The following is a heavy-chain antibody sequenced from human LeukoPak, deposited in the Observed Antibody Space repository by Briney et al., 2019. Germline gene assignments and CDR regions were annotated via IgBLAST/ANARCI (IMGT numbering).Heavy chain of an antibody. CDR3: ARAIKYPPLYYFDY. Sequence: SETLSLTCTVSGGSISSYYWSWIRQPAGKGLEWIGRIYTSGSTNYNPSLKSRVTISVDTSKNQFSLKLSSVTAADTAVYYCARAIKYPPLYYFDYWGQGTLVTVSS. CDR1: GGSISSYY. V-gene: IGHV4-4*07. CDR2: IYTSGST. D-gene: IGHD2-2*02. J-gene: IGHJ4*02.